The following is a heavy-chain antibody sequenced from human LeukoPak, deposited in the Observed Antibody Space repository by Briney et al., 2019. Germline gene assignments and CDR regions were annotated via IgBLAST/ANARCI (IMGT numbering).Heavy chain of an antibody. D-gene: IGHD4-11*01. CDR1: GFNLNSYL. J-gene: IGHJ3*01. CDR3: ARSNPRRTALDL. V-gene: IGHV3-7*01. CDR2: IKNDGSEE. Sequence: QPGGSLRLSCAASGFNLNSYLMSWVRQAPGRGLEWVSNIKNDGSEENYVDSVKGRFTVSRDNAKNSLYLQMNSLRGEATAIYYCARSNPRRTALDLWGHGKMVTISS.